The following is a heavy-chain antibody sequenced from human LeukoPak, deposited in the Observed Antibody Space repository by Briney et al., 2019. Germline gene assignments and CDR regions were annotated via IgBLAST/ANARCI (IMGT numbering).Heavy chain of an antibody. Sequence: SETLSLTCAVSGDSISSYYSSCMRHPPRKGRWWIGYIYYSGSTKYNTSLQSRVTISVDTSNNQFSMKLRSVTAADTAVYYCARDLSGSGSYSFYAFDIWGQGTMVTVSS. CDR2: IYYSGST. CDR1: GDSISSYY. CDR3: ARDLSGSGSYSFYAFDI. V-gene: IGHV4-59*01. D-gene: IGHD1-26*01. J-gene: IGHJ3*02.